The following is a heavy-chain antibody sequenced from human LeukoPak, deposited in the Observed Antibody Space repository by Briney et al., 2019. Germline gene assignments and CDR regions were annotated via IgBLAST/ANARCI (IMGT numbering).Heavy chain of an antibody. Sequence: SETLSLTCSVSGGSLSSHYWSWIRQPPGKGLELIGHIHDTGSTFYNPSLRGRVSISLDTSNNQFSLKLTSMTAADTAVYYCARFSSGCSTSSCYLTYWGQGTLVTVS. CDR1: GGSLSSHY. CDR2: IHDTGST. J-gene: IGHJ4*02. CDR3: ARFSSGCSTSSCYLTY. V-gene: IGHV4-59*11. D-gene: IGHD2-2*01.